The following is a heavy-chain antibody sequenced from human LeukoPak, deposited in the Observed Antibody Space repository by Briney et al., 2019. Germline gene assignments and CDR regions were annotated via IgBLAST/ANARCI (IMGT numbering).Heavy chain of an antibody. Sequence: NPSETLSLTCAVYGGSFSGYYWSWIRQPPGKGLEWIGEINHSGSTNYNTSLKSRVTISVDTSKNQFSLKLRSVTVADTAVYYCARASIAAAGRGIRYYYYGMDVWGQGTTVTVSS. CDR3: ARASIAAAGRGIRYYYYGMDV. CDR2: INHSGST. V-gene: IGHV4-34*01. J-gene: IGHJ6*02. CDR1: GGSFSGYY. D-gene: IGHD6-13*01.